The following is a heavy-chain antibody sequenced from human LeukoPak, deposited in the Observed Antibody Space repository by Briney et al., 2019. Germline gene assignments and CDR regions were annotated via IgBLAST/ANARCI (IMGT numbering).Heavy chain of an antibody. D-gene: IGHD3-3*01. CDR1: GFTFSSYS. V-gene: IGHV3-23*01. CDR3: AKDNSVLRFLEWLPHPYYFDY. J-gene: IGHJ4*02. Sequence: GGSLRLSCAASGFTFSSYSMNWVRQAPGKGLEWVSAISGSGGSTYYADSVKGRFTISRDNSKNTLYLQMNSLRAEDTAVYYCAKDNSVLRFLEWLPHPYYFDYWGQGTLVTVSS. CDR2: ISGSGGST.